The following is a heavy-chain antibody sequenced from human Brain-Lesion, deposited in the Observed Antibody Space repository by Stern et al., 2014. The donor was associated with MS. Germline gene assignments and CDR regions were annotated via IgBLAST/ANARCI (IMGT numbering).Heavy chain of an antibody. CDR2: IFNSGST. D-gene: IGHD2-2*01. CDR3: ARGRVVPGFQYYATDV. Sequence: QVQLVESGPGLVKPSQTLSLSCTVSGGSISSGGYYWSWIRPPAGKGLEWIGRIFNSGSTSSNPSLKSRVTISIDKSKNQFSLRLTSMTAADTAVYYCARGRVVPGFQYYATDVWGQGTTVIVSS. V-gene: IGHV4-61*02. CDR1: GGSISSGGYY. J-gene: IGHJ6*02.